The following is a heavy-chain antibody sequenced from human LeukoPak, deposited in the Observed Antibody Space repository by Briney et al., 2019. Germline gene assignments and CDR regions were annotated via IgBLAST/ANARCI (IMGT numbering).Heavy chain of an antibody. J-gene: IGHJ5*02. CDR3: AKDFLYYYDSSVNWFDP. CDR2: ISGSGGST. CDR1: GFTFSSYA. D-gene: IGHD3-22*01. V-gene: IGHV3-23*01. Sequence: GGSLRLSCAASGFTFSSYAMSWVRQAPGKGLEWVSAISGSGGSTYYADSVKGRFTISRDNSKNTLYLQMNSLRAEDTAVYHCAKDFLYYYDSSVNWFDPWGQGTLVTVSS.